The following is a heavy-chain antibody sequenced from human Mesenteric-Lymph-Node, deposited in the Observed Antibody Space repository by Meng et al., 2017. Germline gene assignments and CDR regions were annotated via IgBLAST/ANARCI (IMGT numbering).Heavy chain of an antibody. CDR3: VRGRGAVPGLYYFDF. V-gene: IGHV3-23*01. Sequence: GESLKISCAASGFTFSSYWMSWVRQAPGKGLEWVSAINGGHGTYYADSVKGHFSISRDNSKNTLYLQMNGLRAEDTAVYYCVRGRGAVPGLYYFDFWGLGTLVTVSS. CDR1: GFTFSSYW. J-gene: IGHJ4*02. CDR2: INGGHGT. D-gene: IGHD6-19*01.